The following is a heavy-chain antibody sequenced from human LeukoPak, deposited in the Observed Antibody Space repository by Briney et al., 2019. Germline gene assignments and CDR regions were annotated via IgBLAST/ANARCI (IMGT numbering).Heavy chain of an antibody. Sequence: GGSLRLSCAASGFTFSSYAMIWVRQAPAKGLEWVSAISWSGGSTYYADSVKGRFTISRDNSKHTLYLQMNSLRAEDTAVYYCAKEDYDEDNWFDPWGQGTLVTVSS. CDR3: AKEDYDEDNWFDP. V-gene: IGHV3-23*01. D-gene: IGHD3-3*01. CDR1: GFTFSSYA. CDR2: ISWSGGST. J-gene: IGHJ5*02.